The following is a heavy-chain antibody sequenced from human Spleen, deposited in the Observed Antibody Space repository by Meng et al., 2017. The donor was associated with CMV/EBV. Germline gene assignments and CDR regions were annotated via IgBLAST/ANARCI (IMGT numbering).Heavy chain of an antibody. D-gene: IGHD3-3*01. J-gene: IGHJ6*02. CDR2: INSDGSTT. Sequence: GGSLRLSCAASGFTFINAWMSWVRQAPGKGLEWVSRINSDGSTTNYADSVKGRFTISRDSAKNTVYLQMNSLRAEDSAAYFCARDPGSGYYWSGMDVWGQGTTVTVSS. CDR3: ARDPGSGYYWSGMDV. V-gene: IGHV3-74*01. CDR1: GFTFINAW.